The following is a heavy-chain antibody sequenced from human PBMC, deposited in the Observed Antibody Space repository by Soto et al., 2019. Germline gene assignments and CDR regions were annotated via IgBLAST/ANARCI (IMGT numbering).Heavy chain of an antibody. Sequence: ASVKVSCKTSGYSFTHNPIHWVRQAPGHSLEWMGYIITANGDTKYSQKFQDRVTIIRDTSASTVYMQLNGLRPEDTAIYYCARRTSHLFDYWGQGTLVTVSS. CDR3: ARRTSHLFDY. J-gene: IGHJ4*02. CDR2: IITANGDT. V-gene: IGHV1-3*04. CDR1: GYSFTHNP.